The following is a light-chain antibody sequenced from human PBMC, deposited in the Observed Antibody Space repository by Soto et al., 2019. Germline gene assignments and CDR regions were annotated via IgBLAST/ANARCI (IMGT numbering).Light chain of an antibody. CDR1: QSVSSK. J-gene: IGKJ5*01. CDR2: GAS. CDR3: QQYNNWPPIT. V-gene: IGKV3-15*01. Sequence: EIVMTQPPATLSVSPGERATLSCRASQSVSSKLAWYQQKPGQAPRLLIYGASTRATSVPARFSGSGSGTEFTLTISSLQSEDFAIYYCQQYNNWPPITFGQGTRLEIK.